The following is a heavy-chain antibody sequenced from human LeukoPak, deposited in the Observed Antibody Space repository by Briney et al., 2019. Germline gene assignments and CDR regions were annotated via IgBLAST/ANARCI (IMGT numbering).Heavy chain of an antibody. CDR3: ATGSGNSEN. D-gene: IGHD4-23*01. V-gene: IGHV4-59*12. CDR1: GGSISPYY. J-gene: IGHJ4*02. CDR2: VYYSGST. Sequence: PSETLSLTCTVSGGSISPYYWSWIRQPPGKGLEWIGYVYYSGSTDYNPSLKSRVTISVDTSKNQFSLKLSSVTAADTAVYYCATGSGNSENWGQGTLVTVSS.